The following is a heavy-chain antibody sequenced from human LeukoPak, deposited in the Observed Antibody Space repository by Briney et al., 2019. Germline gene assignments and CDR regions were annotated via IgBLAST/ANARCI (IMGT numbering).Heavy chain of an antibody. CDR3: ARVLSGRGSLYSYYYYMDV. Sequence: ASVKVSCKASGYTFTSYDINWVRQATGQGLEWMGWMNPNRGNTGYAQKFQGRVTMTRHSSISTAYVELSSLRAEDTAVYYCARVLSGRGSLYSYYYYMDVWGKGTTVTISS. CDR1: GYTFTSYD. V-gene: IGHV1-8*01. CDR2: MNPNRGNT. D-gene: IGHD3-10*01. J-gene: IGHJ6*03.